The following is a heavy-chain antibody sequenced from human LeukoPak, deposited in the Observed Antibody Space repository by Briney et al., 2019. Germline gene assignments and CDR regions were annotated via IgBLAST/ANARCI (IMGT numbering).Heavy chain of an antibody. J-gene: IGHJ4*02. CDR1: GFTSSSYE. D-gene: IGHD1-7*01. CDR2: ISSSGSTI. CDR3: TRDRNYSSSAPGY. Sequence: GGSLRLSCTGSGFTSSSYEMNWVRQAPGKGLEWVSYISSSGSTINHADSVKGRFTISRDNAENSLYLQMSSLRAEDTAVYYCTRDRNYSSSAPGYWGQGTLVTVSS. V-gene: IGHV3-48*03.